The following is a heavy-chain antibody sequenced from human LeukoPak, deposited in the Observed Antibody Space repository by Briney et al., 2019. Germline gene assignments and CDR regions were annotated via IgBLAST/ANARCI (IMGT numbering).Heavy chain of an antibody. Sequence: SETLSLTCTVSGGSISSGGYYWSWIRQPPGKGLEWIGYIYHSGSTYYNPSLKNRVTISVDRSKNQFSLKLSSVTAADTAVYYCARGVTYSSSTRVSYYYYYMDVWGKGTTVTVSS. J-gene: IGHJ6*03. D-gene: IGHD6-6*01. V-gene: IGHV4-30-2*01. CDR3: ARGVTYSSSTRVSYYYYYMDV. CDR1: GGSISSGGYY. CDR2: IYHSGST.